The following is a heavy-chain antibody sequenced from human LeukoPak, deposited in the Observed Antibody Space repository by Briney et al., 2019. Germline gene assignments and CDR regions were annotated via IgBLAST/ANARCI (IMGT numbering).Heavy chain of an antibody. V-gene: IGHV3-30-3*01. CDR2: TSSDGTDK. CDR1: GFTFNNYA. J-gene: IGHJ4*02. CDR3: ARLITTSGWYEDY. Sequence: GGSLRLSCAASGFTFNNYAMYWVRQAPGKGLEWVAVTSSDGTDKYYADSVKGRFTISRDNSKNTLHLQMNRLRAEDTAVYFCARLITTSGWYEDYWGQGTLATVSS. D-gene: IGHD6-19*01.